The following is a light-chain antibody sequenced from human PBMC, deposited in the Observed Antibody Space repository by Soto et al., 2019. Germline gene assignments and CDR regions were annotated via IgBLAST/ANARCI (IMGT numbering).Light chain of an antibody. V-gene: IGKV3-15*01. CDR3: QQYNDWSPWT. J-gene: IGKJ1*01. Sequence: EIVLTQSPAILSVSPGASATLSCRASQSVTSNLAWYRQRPGQAPRLLLYDTFRRATGVPARFSGSGSGTEFTLTISRLQSEDFAVYYGQQYNDWSPWTVGQGTKVDIK. CDR1: QSVTSN. CDR2: DTF.